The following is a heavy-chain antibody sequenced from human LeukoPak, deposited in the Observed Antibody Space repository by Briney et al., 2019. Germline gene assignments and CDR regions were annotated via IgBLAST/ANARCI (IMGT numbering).Heavy chain of an antibody. J-gene: IGHJ6*02. CDR2: IYSGGST. V-gene: IGHV3-53*01. D-gene: IGHD4-23*01. CDR1: GFTVSSNY. Sequence: PGGSLRLSCAAPGFTVSSNYMSWVRQAPGKGLEWVSVIYSGGSTYYADSVKGRFTISRDNSKNTLYLQMNSLRAEDTAVYYCARDFVYGGNSDEDYYYGMDVWGQGTTVTVSS. CDR3: ARDFVYGGNSDEDYYYGMDV.